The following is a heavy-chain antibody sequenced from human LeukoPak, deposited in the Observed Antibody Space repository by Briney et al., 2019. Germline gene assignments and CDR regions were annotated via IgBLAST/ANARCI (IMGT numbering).Heavy chain of an antibody. D-gene: IGHD2-2*01. CDR2: ISSSSSYI. CDR3: AREEYCSSTSCYPGTFDY. V-gene: IGHV3-21*01. CDR1: GFIFSTYA. Sequence: GGSLRLSCAASGFIFSTYAMSWVRQAPGKGLEWVSSISSSSSYIYYADSVKGRFTISRDNAKNSLYLQMNSLRAEDTAVYYCAREEYCSSTSCYPGTFDYWGQGTLVTVSS. J-gene: IGHJ4*02.